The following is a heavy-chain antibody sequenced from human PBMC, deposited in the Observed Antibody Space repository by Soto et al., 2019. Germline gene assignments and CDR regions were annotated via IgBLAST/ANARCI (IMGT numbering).Heavy chain of an antibody. CDR2: IYTSGST. V-gene: IGHV4-4*07. D-gene: IGHD6-6*01. CDR3: ARDYEYSSSSWYNWFDR. J-gene: IGHJ5*02. Sequence: SETLSLTCTVSGGSISSYYWSWSRQPAGKGLEWIGRIYTSGSTNYNPSLKSRGTMSVDTAKNQFSLKLSSVTAADTAVYYCARDYEYSSSSWYNWFDRWGQGTLVTVSS. CDR1: GGSISSYY.